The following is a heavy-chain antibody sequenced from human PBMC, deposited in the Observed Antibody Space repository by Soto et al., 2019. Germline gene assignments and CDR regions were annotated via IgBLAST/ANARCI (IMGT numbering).Heavy chain of an antibody. Sequence: GGSLRLSCAASGFTFSSYSMNWVRQAPGKGLEWVSSISSSSSYIYYADSVKGRFTISRDNAKNSLYLQMNSLRAEDTAVYYCARDRTLTTRDYDFWSGSLDYWGRGTLVTVSS. CDR2: ISSSSSYI. CDR3: ARDRTLTTRDYDFWSGSLDY. D-gene: IGHD3-3*01. V-gene: IGHV3-21*01. J-gene: IGHJ4*02. CDR1: GFTFSSYS.